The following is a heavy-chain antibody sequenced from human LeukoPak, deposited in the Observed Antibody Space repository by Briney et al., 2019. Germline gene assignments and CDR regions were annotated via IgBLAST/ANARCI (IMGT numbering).Heavy chain of an antibody. Sequence: KPSETLSLTCTVSGGSISSSSYYWGWIRQPPGKGLEWIGSIYYSGSTYYNPSLKSRVTISVDTSKNQFSLKLSSVTAADTAVYYCARGLKAVAGTGNDYYYYYMDVWGKGTTVTVSS. V-gene: IGHV4-39*07. CDR3: ARGLKAVAGTGNDYYYYYMDV. D-gene: IGHD6-19*01. CDR2: IYYSGST. J-gene: IGHJ6*03. CDR1: GGSISSSSYY.